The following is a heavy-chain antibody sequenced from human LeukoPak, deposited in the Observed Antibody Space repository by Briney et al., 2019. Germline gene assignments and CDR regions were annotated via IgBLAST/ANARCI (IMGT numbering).Heavy chain of an antibody. CDR3: ARDGVAELMSALDY. CDR2: ISSSTGGT. D-gene: IGHD1-26*01. CDR1: GFTFSSYG. V-gene: IGHV3-23*01. Sequence: GGSLRLSCAASGFTFSSYGMSWVRQAPGKGLEWVSAISSSTGGTFYADSVKGRFTISRDNSKNSLYLQMNSLRAEDTAVYYCARDGVAELMSALDYWGQGILVTVSS. J-gene: IGHJ4*02.